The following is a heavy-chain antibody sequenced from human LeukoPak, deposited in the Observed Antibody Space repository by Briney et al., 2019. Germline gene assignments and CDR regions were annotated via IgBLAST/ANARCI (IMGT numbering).Heavy chain of an antibody. J-gene: IGHJ3*02. CDR2: IYTSGST. D-gene: IGHD3-22*01. CDR1: GGSISSYY. CDR3: AREPNSSGWYFLYDSSGYFAFDI. Sequence: SETLSLTCTVSGGSISSYYWSWIRQTAGKGLEWIGRIYTSGSTNYNPSLKSRVTMSVDTSKNQFSLKLSSVTAADTAVYYCAREPNSSGWYFLYDSSGYFAFDIWGQGTMVNVSS. V-gene: IGHV4-4*07.